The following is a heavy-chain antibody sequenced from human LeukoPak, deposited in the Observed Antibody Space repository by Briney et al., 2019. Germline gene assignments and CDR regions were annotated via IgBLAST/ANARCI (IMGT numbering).Heavy chain of an antibody. Sequence: SQTLSLTCAISGDSVSSNSAAWNWIRQSPSRGLEWLGRTYYRSKWYYDFAVAVKSRISINPDTSKNQFSLQLSSVTPEDTAVYYCARDPVGGSTIFDYWGQGTLVTVSS. D-gene: IGHD1-26*01. CDR3: ARDPVGGSTIFDY. V-gene: IGHV6-1*01. J-gene: IGHJ4*02. CDR2: TYYRSKWYY. CDR1: GDSVSSNSAA.